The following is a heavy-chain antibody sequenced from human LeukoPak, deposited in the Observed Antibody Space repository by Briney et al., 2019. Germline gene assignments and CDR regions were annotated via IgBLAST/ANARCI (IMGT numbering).Heavy chain of an antibody. D-gene: IGHD3-3*01. CDR3: AKAPITIFAVVSRWYFDL. V-gene: IGHV3-30*02. J-gene: IGHJ2*01. CDR2: IRYDGSNK. CDR1: GFTFSSYG. Sequence: QPGGSLRLACAASGFTFSSYGMHWVRQAPGKGLERVAFIRYDGSNKYYADSVKGRFTISRDNSKNTLYLQMNSLRAEDTAVYYCAKAPITIFAVVSRWYFDLWCRGTLVTVSS.